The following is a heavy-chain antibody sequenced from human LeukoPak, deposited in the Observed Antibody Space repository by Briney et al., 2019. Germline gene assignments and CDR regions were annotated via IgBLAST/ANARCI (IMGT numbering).Heavy chain of an antibody. D-gene: IGHD3-10*01. V-gene: IGHV3-23*01. J-gene: IGHJ4*02. Sequence: PGGSLRLTCAASGFTFSSYAMSWVRQAPGKGLEWVSAISGSGGSTYYADSVKGRFTISRDNSKNTLYLQMNSLRAEDTAVYYCAKDTVLLWFGELFSNGLDYWGQGTLVTVSS. CDR1: GFTFSSYA. CDR3: AKDTVLLWFGELFSNGLDY. CDR2: ISGSGGST.